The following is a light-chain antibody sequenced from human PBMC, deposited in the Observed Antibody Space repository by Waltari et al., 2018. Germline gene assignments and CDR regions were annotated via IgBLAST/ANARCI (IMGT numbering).Light chain of an antibody. CDR1: QSVSPY. V-gene: IGKV3-11*01. Sequence: EMVLTQSPATLSLSPGERATLSCRASQSVSPYLGWYQQKPGQAPRLLIFDASSRATGFPARFSATGSGTDFTLTISSLEPEDFATYYCQQRSDWPLTFGGGTKVELK. J-gene: IGKJ4*01. CDR2: DAS. CDR3: QQRSDWPLT.